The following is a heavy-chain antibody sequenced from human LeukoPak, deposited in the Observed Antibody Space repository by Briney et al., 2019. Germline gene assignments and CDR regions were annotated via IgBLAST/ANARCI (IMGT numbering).Heavy chain of an antibody. V-gene: IGHV3-23*01. D-gene: IGHD3-9*01. CDR3: AKEDYDILTGPSNGMDV. CDR2: IRGSGGST. Sequence: GGSLRLSCAASGFTFSSYAMSWVRQAPGKGLEWVSAIRGSGGSTYYADSVKGRFTISRDNSKNTLYLQMNSLRAEDTAVYYCAKEDYDILTGPSNGMDVWGQGTTVTVSS. J-gene: IGHJ6*02. CDR1: GFTFSSYA.